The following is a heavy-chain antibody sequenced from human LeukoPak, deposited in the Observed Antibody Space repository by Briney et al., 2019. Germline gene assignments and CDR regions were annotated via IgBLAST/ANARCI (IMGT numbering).Heavy chain of an antibody. CDR3: ARTSSRCSSTSCYMNSGGSWFDP. CDR2: IYNSGST. J-gene: IGHJ5*02. D-gene: IGHD2-2*02. Sequence: SETLSLTCAVSGDSISSGTYSWTWMRQPPWKGLEWIGYIYNSGSTFNNPSLNSRVTISVDTSKNQFSLKLSSVTAADTAVYYCARTSSRCSSTSCYMNSGGSWFDPWGQGTLVTVSS. CDR1: GDSISSGTYS. V-gene: IGHV4-30-4*07.